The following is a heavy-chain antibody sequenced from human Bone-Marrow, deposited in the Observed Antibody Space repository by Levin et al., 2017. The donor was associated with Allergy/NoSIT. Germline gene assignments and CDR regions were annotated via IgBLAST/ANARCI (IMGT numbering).Heavy chain of an antibody. CDR2: IVVGSGNT. CDR1: GFTFTSSA. J-gene: IGHJ4*02. D-gene: IGHD6-6*01. V-gene: IGHV1-58*01. CDR3: AADFSSSSDFDY. Sequence: ASVKVSCKASGFTFTSSAVQWVRQARGQRLEWIGWIVVGSGNTNYAQKFQERVTITRDMSTSTAYMELSSLRSEDTAVYYCAADFSSSSDFDYWGQGTLVTVSS.